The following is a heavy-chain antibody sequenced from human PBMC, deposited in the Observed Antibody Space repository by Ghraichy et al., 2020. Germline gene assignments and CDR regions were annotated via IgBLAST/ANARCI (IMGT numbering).Heavy chain of an antibody. J-gene: IGHJ3*02. Sequence: GGSLRLSCAASGFTFSSYWMHWVRQAPGKGLVWVSRINSDGSSTSYADSVKGRFTISRDNAKNTLYLQMNSLRAEDTAVYYCARELRGSSWSDAFDIWGQGTMVTVSS. V-gene: IGHV3-74*01. CDR3: ARELRGSSWSDAFDI. CDR2: INSDGSST. D-gene: IGHD6-13*01. CDR1: GFTFSSYW.